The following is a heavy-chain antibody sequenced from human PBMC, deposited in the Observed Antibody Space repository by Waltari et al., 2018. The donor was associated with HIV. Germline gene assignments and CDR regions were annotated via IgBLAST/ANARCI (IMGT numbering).Heavy chain of an antibody. CDR2: INTNTGNP. CDR3: ARGYNWNYGIVNFDY. V-gene: IGHV7-4-1*02. Sequence: QVQLVQSGSELKKPGASVKVSCEASGSTFTNFGMNWVRQAPGQGLEWMGWINTNTGNPTYAQGFTGRFVFSLDTSVSTTYLQISSLKAEDTGVYYCARGYNWNYGIVNFDYWGQGTLVTVSS. J-gene: IGHJ4*02. D-gene: IGHD1-7*01. CDR1: GSTFTNFG.